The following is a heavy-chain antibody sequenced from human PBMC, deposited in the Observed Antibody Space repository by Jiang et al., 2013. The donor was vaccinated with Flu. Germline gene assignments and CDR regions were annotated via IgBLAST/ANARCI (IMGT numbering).Heavy chain of an antibody. CDR2: INTNTGNP. V-gene: IGHV7-4-1*01. J-gene: IGHJ6*02. Sequence: QSGSELKKPGASVKVSCKASGYTFTSYAMNWVRQAPGQGLEWMGWINTNTGNPTYAQGFTGRFVFSLDTSVSTAYLQICSLKAEDTAVYYCARQYCSSTSCYTQYYYGMDVWGQGTTVTVSS. CDR3: ARQYCSSTSCYTQYYYGMDV. D-gene: IGHD2-2*02. CDR1: GYTFTSYA.